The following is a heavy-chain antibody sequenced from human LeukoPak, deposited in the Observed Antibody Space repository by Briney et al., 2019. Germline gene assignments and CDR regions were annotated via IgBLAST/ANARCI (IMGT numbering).Heavy chain of an antibody. Sequence: GGSLRLSCAASWFTVSSNYMSWVRQAPGKRLELDSMIYSGASTYHADSVKGRFNISRHISKNTLYLQMNSLRAEDTAVYYCARGYCNNAVCPIDYWGKGTLVTVSS. J-gene: IGHJ4*02. CDR3: ARGYCNNAVCPIDY. CDR1: WFTVSSNY. CDR2: IYSGAST. V-gene: IGHV3-53*04. D-gene: IGHD2-8*01.